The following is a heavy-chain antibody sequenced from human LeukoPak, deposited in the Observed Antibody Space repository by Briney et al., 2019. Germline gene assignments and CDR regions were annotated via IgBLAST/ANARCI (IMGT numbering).Heavy chain of an antibody. V-gene: IGHV3-48*01. J-gene: IGHJ4*02. D-gene: IGHD6-19*01. CDR2: IGNSGNNI. CDR1: GFTFSGYI. CDR3: ARDQWLDY. Sequence: GGSLRLSCAASGFTFSGYIMNWVRQAPGKGLEWVSFIGNSGNNIYYADSVKGRFTVSRDNSKNSLYLQMKSLRAEDTAVYYCARDQWLDYWGQGTLVTVSS.